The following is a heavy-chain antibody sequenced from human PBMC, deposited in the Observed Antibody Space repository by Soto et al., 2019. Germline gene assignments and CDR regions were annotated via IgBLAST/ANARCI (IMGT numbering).Heavy chain of an antibody. Sequence: GGSLRLSCAASGFTFSSYAMSWVRQAPGKGLEWVSAISGSGGSTYYADSVKGRFTISRDNSKNTLYLQMNSLRAEDTAVYYCAKGRNYYGSGSDAFDIWGQGTMVTVSS. CDR3: AKGRNYYGSGSDAFDI. V-gene: IGHV3-23*01. J-gene: IGHJ3*02. D-gene: IGHD3-10*01. CDR1: GFTFSSYA. CDR2: ISGSGGST.